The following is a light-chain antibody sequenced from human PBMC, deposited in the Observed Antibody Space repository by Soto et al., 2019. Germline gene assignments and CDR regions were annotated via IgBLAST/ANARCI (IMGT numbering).Light chain of an antibody. CDR2: AAS. CDR1: QVIGND. J-gene: IGKJ1*01. CDR3: LQHKNYPWT. Sequence: DIQMTQSPSSLSASVGDRVTITCRASQVIGNDLGWFQQKPGQAPKRLIYAASCLQSGVPSRFSGSGSGTEFTLTRSSLQPDDFATYYCLQHKNYPWTFGRGTKVEIK. V-gene: IGKV1-17*01.